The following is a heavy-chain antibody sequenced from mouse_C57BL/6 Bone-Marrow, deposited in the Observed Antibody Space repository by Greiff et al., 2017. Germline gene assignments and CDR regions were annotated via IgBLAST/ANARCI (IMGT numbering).Heavy chain of an antibody. V-gene: IGHV5-17*01. D-gene: IGHD3-2*02. J-gene: IGHJ3*01. CDR3: ARRLAWFAY. Sequence: EVQGVESGGGLVKPGGSLKLSCAASGFTFSDSGMHWVRQAPEKGLEWIAYISSGSSTIYYAATVQGRFTISRDNAKNTLFLQMTSLRAEDTAMYYGARRLAWFAYWGQGTLVTVSA. CDR1: GFTFSDSG. CDR2: ISSGSSTI.